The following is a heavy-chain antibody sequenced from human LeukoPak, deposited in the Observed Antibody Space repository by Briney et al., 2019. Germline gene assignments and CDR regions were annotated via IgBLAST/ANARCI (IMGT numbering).Heavy chain of an antibody. CDR3: ARGLGPSSGSYMLY. CDR1: GYTFTSYD. CDR2: MNPNSGNT. V-gene: IGHV1-8*01. D-gene: IGHD3-10*01. Sequence: ASVNVSCKASGYTFTSYDINWVRQATGQGLEWMGWMNPNSGNTGYAQKFQGRVTMTRNTSISTAYMELSSLRSEDTAVYYCARGLGPSSGSYMLYWGQGTLVTVSS. J-gene: IGHJ4*02.